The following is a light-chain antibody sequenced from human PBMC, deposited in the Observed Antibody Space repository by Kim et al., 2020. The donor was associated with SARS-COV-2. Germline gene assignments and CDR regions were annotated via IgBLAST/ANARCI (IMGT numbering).Light chain of an antibody. CDR1: SSDVGAYDY. V-gene: IGLV2-14*04. J-gene: IGLJ1*01. CDR2: DVT. CDR3: CSYTYTTGYV. Sequence: GQSITIACIGTSSDVGAYDYVSWYQQYPGEAPKVMIYDVTKRPSGVSVRFSGSKAGNTASLNISGLQAEDEAVYYCCSYTYTTGYVFGSGTKVTVL.